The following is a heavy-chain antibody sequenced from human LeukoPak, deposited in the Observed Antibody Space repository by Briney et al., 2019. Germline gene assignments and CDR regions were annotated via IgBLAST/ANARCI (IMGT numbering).Heavy chain of an antibody. V-gene: IGHV4-59*01. CDR3: ARGLWTQPGLVPFNY. D-gene: IGHD5-18*01. CDR1: GDSIISYY. CDR2: IHHFGRT. J-gene: IGHJ4*02. Sequence: SETLSLTCSVSGDSIISYYWNWLRQSPGKGLEWIGNIHHFGRTEYNSSLRSRVTMFLDSSKNQFSLKLTSVTPTDTAVYYCARGLWTQPGLVPFNYWGQGILVTDSS.